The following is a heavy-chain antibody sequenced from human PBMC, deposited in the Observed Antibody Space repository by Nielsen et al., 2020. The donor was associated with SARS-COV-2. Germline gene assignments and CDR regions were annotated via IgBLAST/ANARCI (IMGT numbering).Heavy chain of an antibody. Sequence: SGPTLVKPTQTLTLTCTFSGFSLTTSTAGVAWIRQPPGKALEWLALIYWDDDKRYSPPLKSRLTVTKDTSKNQVVLTMTNMDPVDTGTYYCARTTTGVGAFDIWGQGTMVTVSS. D-gene: IGHD4-23*01. CDR1: GFSLTTSTAG. J-gene: IGHJ3*02. CDR2: IYWDDDK. V-gene: IGHV2-5*02. CDR3: ARTTTGVGAFDI.